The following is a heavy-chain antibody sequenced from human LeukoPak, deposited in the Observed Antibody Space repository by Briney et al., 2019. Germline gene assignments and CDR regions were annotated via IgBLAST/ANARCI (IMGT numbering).Heavy chain of an antibody. D-gene: IGHD2-15*01. V-gene: IGHV1-2*02. CDR3: ARSESCSGGSCYSPFSYYYYGIDV. J-gene: IGHJ6*02. Sequence: ASVTDSFRDSGYTFTDYYRHGVGQAPGKGGEGMGWINPNSGGTNYAQKFVGTVTLTRDTSITTSYMELSRLRCDGTAAYYCARSESCSGGSCYSPFSYYYYGIDVWGQGTTVTVSS. CDR2: INPNSGGT. CDR1: GYTFTDYY.